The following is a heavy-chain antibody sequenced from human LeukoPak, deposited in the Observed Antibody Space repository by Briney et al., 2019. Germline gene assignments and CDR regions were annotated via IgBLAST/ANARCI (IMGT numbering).Heavy chain of an antibody. J-gene: IGHJ4*02. V-gene: IGHV3-30-3*01. CDR2: ISYDGSNK. D-gene: IGHD6-19*01. CDR3: ARDLNPYSSGWSTYADDY. CDR1: GFTFSSYA. Sequence: QPGGSLRLSCAASGFTFSSYAMHWVRQAPGKGLEWVAVISYDGSNKYYADSVKGRFTISRDNAKNSLYLQMNSLRAEDTAVYYCARDLNPYSSGWSTYADDYWGQGTLVTVSS.